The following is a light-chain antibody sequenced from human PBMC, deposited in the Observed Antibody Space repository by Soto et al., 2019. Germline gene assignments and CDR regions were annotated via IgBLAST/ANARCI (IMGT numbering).Light chain of an antibody. Sequence: DIVLTQSPGTLSLSPGERATLSCRASQTISSAFLTWYQQKPGQAPRLLIFGASSRASGIPDRFRGSGSGTGFTLAIDRLEPEDFAVYYCHTYRSRPPWTLGQGTKVEIK. CDR1: QTISSAF. CDR2: GAS. V-gene: IGKV3-20*01. CDR3: HTYRSRPPWT. J-gene: IGKJ1*01.